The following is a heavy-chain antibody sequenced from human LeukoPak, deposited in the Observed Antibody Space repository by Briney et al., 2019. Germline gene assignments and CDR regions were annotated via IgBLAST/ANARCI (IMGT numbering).Heavy chain of an antibody. Sequence: SETLSLTCTVSGGSISSYYWSWIGQPPGKGLEWIGYIYYSGSTNYNPSLKSRVTISVDTSKNQFSLKLSSVTAADTAVYYCARGARGYNYGYAYWGQGTLVTVSS. J-gene: IGHJ4*02. V-gene: IGHV4-59*01. CDR3: ARGARGYNYGYAY. D-gene: IGHD5-18*01. CDR1: GGSISSYY. CDR2: IYYSGST.